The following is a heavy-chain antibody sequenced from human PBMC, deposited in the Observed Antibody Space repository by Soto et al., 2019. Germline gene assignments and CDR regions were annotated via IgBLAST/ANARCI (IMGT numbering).Heavy chain of an antibody. CDR3: ASRRYSGYPFDC. Sequence: EVQLVESGGGLVQPGGSLRLSCAASGFTFSSYSMNWVRQAPGKGLEWISYISSSATVYYADSVRGRFTISRDNAKNSLYLQMNRLTAEDTAVYYCASRRYSGYPFDCWGQGALVTVSS. D-gene: IGHD5-12*01. J-gene: IGHJ4*02. CDR1: GFTFSSYS. V-gene: IGHV3-48*01. CDR2: ISSSATV.